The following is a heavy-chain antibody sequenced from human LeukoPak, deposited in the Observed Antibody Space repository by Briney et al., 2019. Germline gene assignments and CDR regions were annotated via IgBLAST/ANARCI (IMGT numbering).Heavy chain of an antibody. J-gene: IGHJ4*02. CDR2: INHRGGT. Sequence: PSETLSLTCAVFGGSFSDYSWTWIRQTPGKGLEWIGEINHRGGTNYNPSLKSRLTISVDTSKNQFSLNLTSVTAADTAVYYCARHRGSNLNRSFDFWGQGTLVTVSS. D-gene: IGHD1-14*01. CDR1: GGSFSDYS. CDR3: ARHRGSNLNRSFDF. V-gene: IGHV4-34*01.